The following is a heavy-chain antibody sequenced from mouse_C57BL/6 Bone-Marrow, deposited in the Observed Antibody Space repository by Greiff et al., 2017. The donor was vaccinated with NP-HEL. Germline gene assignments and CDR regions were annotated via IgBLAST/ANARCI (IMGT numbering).Heavy chain of an antibody. Sequence: QVQLQQSGAELVRPGTSVKMSCKASGYTFTNYWIGWAKQRPGHGLEWIGDIYPGGGYTNYNEKFKGKATLTADKSSSTAYMQFSSLTSEDSAIYYCALIYYDSFYAMNYWGQGTSVTVSS. CDR2: IYPGGGYT. D-gene: IGHD2-4*01. V-gene: IGHV1-63*01. CDR1: GYTFTNYW. CDR3: ALIYYDSFYAMNY. J-gene: IGHJ4*01.